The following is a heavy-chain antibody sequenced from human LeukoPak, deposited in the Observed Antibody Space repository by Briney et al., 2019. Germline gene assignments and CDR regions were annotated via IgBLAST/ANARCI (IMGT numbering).Heavy chain of an antibody. CDR3: AKDIGPLTYYYDSSGYSGAFDY. V-gene: IGHV3-9*01. D-gene: IGHD3-22*01. Sequence: PGGSLRLSCAASGFYFDNYAMHWVQQAPGKGLEWVSGISWNSGNIVYANSVKGRFTISRDNAKKSVYLQMDSLRAEDTALYYCAKDIGPLTYYYDSSGYSGAFDYWGQGTLVSVSS. CDR2: ISWNSGNI. J-gene: IGHJ4*02. CDR1: GFYFDNYA.